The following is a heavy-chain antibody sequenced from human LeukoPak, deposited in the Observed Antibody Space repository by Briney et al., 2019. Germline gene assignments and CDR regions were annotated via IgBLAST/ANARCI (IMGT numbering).Heavy chain of an antibody. CDR2: IYHSGST. V-gene: IGHV4-4*02. Sequence: SGTLSLTCAVSGASISSNNWWGWVRQPPGKGLEWIGEIYHSGSTNSNLSLKSRVTMAVDKSKNQVSLRLTSVTAADTAVYYCASRWRNGMDVWGQGTTVTVS. CDR3: ASRWRNGMDV. D-gene: IGHD1-1*01. J-gene: IGHJ6*02. CDR1: GASISSNNW.